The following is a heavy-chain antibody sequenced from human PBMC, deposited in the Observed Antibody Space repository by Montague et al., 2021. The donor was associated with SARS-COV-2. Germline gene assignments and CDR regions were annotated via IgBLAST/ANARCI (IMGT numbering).Heavy chain of an antibody. CDR2: IYYSGST. V-gene: IGHV4-61*05. D-gene: IGHD3-10*01. CDR1: GGSISSSSYY. J-gene: IGHJ5*02. CDR3: ARTYYNGSVVWFDP. Sequence: SETLSLTCTVSGGSISSSSYYWSWIRQPPGKGLEWIGYIYYSGSTNYNPSLKSRVTISVDTSKNQFSLKLSSVTAADTAVYYCARTYYNGSVVWFDPWGQGTLVTVSS.